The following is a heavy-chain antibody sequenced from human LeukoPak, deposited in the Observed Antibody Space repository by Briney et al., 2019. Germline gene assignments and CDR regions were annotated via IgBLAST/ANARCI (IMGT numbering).Heavy chain of an antibody. CDR2: ISYDGSNK. CDR3: AREEAVTRSYYFDY. V-gene: IGHV3-30*19. D-gene: IGHD2-21*02. J-gene: IGHJ4*02. CDR1: GFTFSRYG. Sequence: GGSLRLSCAASGFTFSRYGIHWVRQAPGKGLEWVAVISYDGSNKYYADSVKGRFTISRDNSKNTLYLQMNSLRAEDTAVYYCAREEAVTRSYYFDYWGQGTLVTVSS.